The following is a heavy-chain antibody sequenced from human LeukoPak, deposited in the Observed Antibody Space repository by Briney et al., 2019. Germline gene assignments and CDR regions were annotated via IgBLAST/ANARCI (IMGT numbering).Heavy chain of an antibody. D-gene: IGHD5-18*01. CDR1: GFTFSSYG. V-gene: IGHV3-33*06. J-gene: IGHJ4*02. CDR3: SKQSTDPAMAPALAH. Sequence: GRTLRLSCAVSGFTFSSYGMHWVRQAPGKGLEWVAVIWYDGSNKYYAASVKGRFTISNANSKNTLYLQMNSLRAEATAVFYSSKQSTDPAMAPALAHWGQGTLVTVSS. CDR2: IWYDGSNK.